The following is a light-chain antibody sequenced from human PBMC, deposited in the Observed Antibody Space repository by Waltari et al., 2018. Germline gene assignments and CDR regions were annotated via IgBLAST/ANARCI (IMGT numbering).Light chain of an antibody. Sequence: EIVLTQSPATLSLSPGERATLSCRASQGVSSYLACYQQKPGQAPRLLIYDASNRVTVTPARFSGSWCGKDLTLTISSLDPEDCAVYYCQQRRIWPVTFGGGTKVEIK. CDR2: DAS. CDR3: QQRRIWPVT. CDR1: QGVSSY. J-gene: IGKJ4*01. V-gene: IGKV3-11*01.